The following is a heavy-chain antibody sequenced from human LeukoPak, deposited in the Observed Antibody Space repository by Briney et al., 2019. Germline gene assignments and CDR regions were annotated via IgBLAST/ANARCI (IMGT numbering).Heavy chain of an antibody. CDR3: ARGAYGDGYYFDS. CDR1: GFTFSSYS. V-gene: IGHV3-21*01. CDR2: ISYSGSYI. Sequence: GGSLRLSCAASGFTFSSYSMNWVRQAPGKGLEWVSSISYSGSYIYYADSVKGRFTISRDNAENSLYLQMNSLRAEDTAVYYCARGAYGDGYYFDSWGQGTLVTVSS. D-gene: IGHD4-17*01. J-gene: IGHJ4*02.